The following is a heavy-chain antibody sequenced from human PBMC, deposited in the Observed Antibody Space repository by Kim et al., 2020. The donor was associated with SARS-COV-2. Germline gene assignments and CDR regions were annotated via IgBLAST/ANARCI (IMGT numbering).Heavy chain of an antibody. J-gene: IGHJ4*02. CDR3: AKAGQRLVWGYFDY. CDR1: GFTFSRYA. CDR2: ISHSDDRT. V-gene: IGHV3-23*01. D-gene: IGHD6-13*01. Sequence: GGSLRLSCTASGFTFSRYAMTWVRQAQGQGLEWGSGISHSDDRTYYADSVKGRFTISRDNSKNTLYLQLNTLRAEDTALYSCAKAGQRLVWGYFDYWGQGTLVTVSS.